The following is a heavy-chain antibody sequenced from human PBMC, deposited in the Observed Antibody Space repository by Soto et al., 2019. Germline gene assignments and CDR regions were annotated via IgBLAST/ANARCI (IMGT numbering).Heavy chain of an antibody. J-gene: IGHJ6*02. V-gene: IGHV3-9*01. CDR3: AKDKGRSGGTYYYYGMDV. CDR2: ISWNGGSI. D-gene: IGHD2-15*01. Sequence: GGSLRLSCAASGFTFDDYAMHWVRQAPGKGLEWVSGISWNGGSIGYADSVKGRFTISRDNAKNSLYLQMNSLRAEDTALYYCAKDKGRSGGTYYYYGMDVWGQGTTVTVS. CDR1: GFTFDDYA.